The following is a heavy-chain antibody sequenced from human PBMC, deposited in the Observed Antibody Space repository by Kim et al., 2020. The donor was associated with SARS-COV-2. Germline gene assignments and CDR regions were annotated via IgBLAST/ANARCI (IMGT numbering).Heavy chain of an antibody. CDR1: GFTFSSYA. Sequence: GGSLRLSCAASGFTFSSYAMHWVRQAPGKGLEWVAVISYDGSNKYYADSVKGRFTISRDNSKNTLYLQMNSLRAEDTAVYYCASLPAAAGTLTPPPAYGMDVWGQGTTVTVSS. CDR2: ISYDGSNK. CDR3: ASLPAAAGTLTPPPAYGMDV. V-gene: IGHV3-30-3*01. D-gene: IGHD6-13*01. J-gene: IGHJ6*02.